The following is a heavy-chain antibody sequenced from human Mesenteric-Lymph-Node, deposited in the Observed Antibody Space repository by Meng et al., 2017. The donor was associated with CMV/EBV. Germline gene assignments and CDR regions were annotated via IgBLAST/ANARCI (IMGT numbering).Heavy chain of an antibody. V-gene: IGHV3-30-3*01. J-gene: IGHJ4*02. CDR3: ARAQGHVDSPMLYFDD. D-gene: IGHD5-18*01. CDR1: GFTFSSYW. Sequence: GGSLRLSCVASGFTFSSYWMSWVRQAPGKGLEWVAVISFRGNLKYYADSVKGRFTVSRDNAARTVSLQMNSLRLDDTAVYFCARAQGHVDSPMLYFDDWGQGTLVTVSS. CDR2: ISFRGNLK.